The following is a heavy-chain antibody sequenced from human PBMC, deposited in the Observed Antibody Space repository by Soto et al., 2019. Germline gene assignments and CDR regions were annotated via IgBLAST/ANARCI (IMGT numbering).Heavy chain of an antibody. CDR3: ARDGSTSWYSYDYHGMDV. J-gene: IGHJ6*02. V-gene: IGHV3-7*05. D-gene: IGHD5-18*01. Sequence: EVQLVESVGGLVQPGGSLRLSCGASGFTFRTYWLSWVRQVPGKGLEWVANINQDGSEKNYVDSVKGRFTISRDNAKNSLYLQMSSLRAEDTALYYCARDGSTSWYSYDYHGMDVWGQGTTVTVSS. CDR1: GFTFRTYW. CDR2: INQDGSEK.